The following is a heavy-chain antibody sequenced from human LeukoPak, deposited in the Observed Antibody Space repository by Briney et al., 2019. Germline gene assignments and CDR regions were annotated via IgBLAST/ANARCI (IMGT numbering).Heavy chain of an antibody. CDR3: ARAYSYGFRYYFDF. D-gene: IGHD5-18*01. J-gene: IGHJ4*02. Sequence: GGSLRLSCAASGFTFDDYGMSWVRQAPGKGLEWVSGINWNGGSTGYADSVKGRFTISRDNARNSLYLQMNSLRVEDTALYYCARAYSYGFRYYFDFWGQGTLVTVSS. V-gene: IGHV3-20*04. CDR1: GFTFDDYG. CDR2: INWNGGST.